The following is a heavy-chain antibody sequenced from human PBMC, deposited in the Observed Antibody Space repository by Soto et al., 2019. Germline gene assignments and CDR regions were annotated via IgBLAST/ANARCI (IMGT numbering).Heavy chain of an antibody. CDR1: GLTSTRHW. D-gene: IGHD2-8*02. CDR3: ARSLAYCTGGTCYKGYGMDV. Sequence: EVQLVQSGAEVKKPGESLRISCKGSGLTSTRHWISWVRQMPGGGLEWMGKIDPSDSYTNYSPSFQGHVTISADKSINTAYLQWSGLQASDTAMYYCARSLAYCTGGTCYKGYGMDVWGQGTTVIVSS. J-gene: IGHJ6*02. V-gene: IGHV5-10-1*03. CDR2: IDPSDSYT.